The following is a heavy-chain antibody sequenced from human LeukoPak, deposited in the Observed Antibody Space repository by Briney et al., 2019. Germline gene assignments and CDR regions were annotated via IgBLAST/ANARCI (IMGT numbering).Heavy chain of an antibody. Sequence: SQTLSLTCAISGDSVSSNSAAWNWIRQSPSRGLEWLGSTYYRSKWYNDYAVSVKSRITINPDTSKNQFSLQLNSVTPEDTAVYYCARDQYYDFWSGYPSFDYWGQGTLVTVSS. CDR1: GDSVSSNSAA. CDR3: ARDQYYDFWSGYPSFDY. V-gene: IGHV6-1*01. CDR2: TYYRSKWYN. D-gene: IGHD3-3*01. J-gene: IGHJ4*02.